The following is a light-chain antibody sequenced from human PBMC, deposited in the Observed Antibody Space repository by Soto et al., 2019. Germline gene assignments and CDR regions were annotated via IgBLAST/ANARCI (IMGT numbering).Light chain of an antibody. J-gene: IGKJ5*01. CDR2: DAS. CDR1: QSVSSY. CDR3: QQRSNWPPIT. V-gene: IGKV3-11*01. Sequence: EIVLTQSPATLSLSPGERATLSCRASQSVSSYLAWYQQKPGQAPRLLIYDASNRATGIPARFSGSGSGTDFTLTISSLEPEDFAVYCCQQRSNWPPITCGQGTRLESK.